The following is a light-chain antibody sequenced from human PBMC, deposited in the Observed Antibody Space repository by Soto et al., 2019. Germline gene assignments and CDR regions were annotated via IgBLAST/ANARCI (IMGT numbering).Light chain of an antibody. CDR1: QSIGSH. CDR3: QQYQYLWA. V-gene: IGKV3-15*01. J-gene: IGKJ1*01. Sequence: EIVMTQSRVTLSVSPGERATLACRASQSIGSHLAWYQQKPGQDPRLLIYDASTRATDIPARFSGSGYGTEFTLTISSLQSEDFAIYYCQQYQYLWAFGQGTKVEV. CDR2: DAS.